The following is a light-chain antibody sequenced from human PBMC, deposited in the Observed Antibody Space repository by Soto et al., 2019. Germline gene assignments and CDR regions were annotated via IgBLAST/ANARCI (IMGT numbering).Light chain of an antibody. Sequence: QSVLTQPPSASGTPGQRVTISCSGSSSNIGRNAVTWYQQLPGTAPKVFVYSDNQRPSAVPDRFSGSKSGTSASLAISGLQSEDEAGYYCATWDDSFNGWVFGGGTKLTVL. CDR1: SSNIGRNA. V-gene: IGLV1-44*01. CDR3: ATWDDSFNGWV. J-gene: IGLJ3*02. CDR2: SDN.